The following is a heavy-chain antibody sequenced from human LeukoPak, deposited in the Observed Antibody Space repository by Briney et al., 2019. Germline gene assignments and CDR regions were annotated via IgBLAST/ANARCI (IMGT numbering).Heavy chain of an antibody. J-gene: IGHJ5*02. V-gene: IGHV2-5*02. CDR2: IYWDDDK. CDR1: GFSLSTSGVG. Sequence: SGPTLVKPTQTLALTCTFSGFSLSTSGVGVGWIRQPPGKALEWLALIYWDDDKRYSPSLKSRLTITKDTSKNQVVLTMTNMDPVDTATYYCAHTYTAMVYNWFDPWGQGTLVTVSS. CDR3: AHTYTAMVYNWFDP. D-gene: IGHD5-18*01.